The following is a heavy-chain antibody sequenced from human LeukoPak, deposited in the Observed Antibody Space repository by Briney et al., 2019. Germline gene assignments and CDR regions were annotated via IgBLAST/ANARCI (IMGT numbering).Heavy chain of an antibody. V-gene: IGHV3-48*03. D-gene: IGHD2-2*02. CDR1: GFTFSSYE. CDR2: ISSSGSTK. CDR3: ATDRDCSGTSCYTGAFRYYYYYGMDV. Sequence: PGGSLRLSCAASGFTFSSYEMNWVRQAPGKGLEWVAYISSSGSTKYYADSVKGRFTISRDNAKNSLYPQMNSLRAEDTAVYYCATDRDCSGTSCYTGAFRYYYYYGMDVWGQGTTVTVSS. J-gene: IGHJ6*02.